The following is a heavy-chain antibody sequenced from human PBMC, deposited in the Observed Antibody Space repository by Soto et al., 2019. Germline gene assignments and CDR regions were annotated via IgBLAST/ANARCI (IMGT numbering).Heavy chain of an antibody. J-gene: IGHJ4*02. CDR2: ISGSGGST. CDR1: GFTFSSYA. V-gene: IGHV3-23*01. Sequence: LRLSCAASGFTFSSYAMSWVRQAPGKGLEWVSAISGSGGSTNYADSVKGRFTISRDNSKNTLYLQMNSLRAEDTAVYYCAKDWYFGSTIFGLMFDYWRQGTLVTVSS. D-gene: IGHD3-3*01. CDR3: AKDWYFGSTIFGLMFDY.